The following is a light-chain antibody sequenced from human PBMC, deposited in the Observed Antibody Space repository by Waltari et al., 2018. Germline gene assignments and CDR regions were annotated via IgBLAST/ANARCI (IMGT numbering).Light chain of an antibody. CDR1: QTINAW. Sequence: DIQMTQSPFTLSASVGDRVTITCRAGQTINAWLAWYQQKPGKAPKLLIYKASNLESAVPSRFSGSGSWTEFTLTISSLQPDDFATYYCQQYSTSPVTFGGGTKVDIK. CDR2: KAS. CDR3: QQYSTSPVT. J-gene: IGKJ4*01. V-gene: IGKV1-5*03.